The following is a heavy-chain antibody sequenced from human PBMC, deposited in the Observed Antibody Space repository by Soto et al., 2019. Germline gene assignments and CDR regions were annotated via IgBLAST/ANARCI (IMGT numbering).Heavy chain of an antibody. V-gene: IGHV4-39*01. CDR3: ARHTRTNNLYYGMDV. J-gene: IGHJ6*02. D-gene: IGHD2-8*01. CDR1: GGSISNSNYY. Sequence: QLQLQESGPGLVKPSETLSLTCTVSGGSISNSNYYWGWIRQPPGKGLEWIGSIYYSGSTYYNPSLKSRVTISVDTSKNQFSLKLSSVTAADTAVYYCARHTRTNNLYYGMDVWGQGTTVTVSS. CDR2: IYYSGST.